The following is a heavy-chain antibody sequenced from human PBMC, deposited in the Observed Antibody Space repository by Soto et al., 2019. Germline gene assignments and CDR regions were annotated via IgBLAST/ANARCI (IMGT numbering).Heavy chain of an antibody. Sequence: EAQLLESGGGLVQPGGSLRLSCAASGFTFSSYAMSWVRQAPGKGLEWVSAISGSGGSTYYADSVKGRFTISRDNSKNTLYLQMNSLGAGDTAVYYCAKGRKSGTTPPFDPWGQGTLVTVSS. J-gene: IGHJ5*02. D-gene: IGHD1-1*01. CDR2: ISGSGGST. V-gene: IGHV3-23*01. CDR3: AKGRKSGTTPPFDP. CDR1: GFTFSSYA.